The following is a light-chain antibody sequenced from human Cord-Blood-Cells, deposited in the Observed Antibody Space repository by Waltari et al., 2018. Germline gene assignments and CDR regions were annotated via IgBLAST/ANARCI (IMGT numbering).Light chain of an antibody. CDR3: CSYAGSYTWV. V-gene: IGLV2-11*01. CDR1: RSDVGGCSH. CDR2: DVS. J-gene: IGLJ3*02. Sequence: QSALPQPHPVSGSPGQSVTIPCTGTRSDVGGCSHVPWYQQHPGKAPQLIIYDVSKRPSGVPDRFSGSKSGNTASLTISGLQAEDEADYYCCSYAGSYTWVFGGGTKLTVL.